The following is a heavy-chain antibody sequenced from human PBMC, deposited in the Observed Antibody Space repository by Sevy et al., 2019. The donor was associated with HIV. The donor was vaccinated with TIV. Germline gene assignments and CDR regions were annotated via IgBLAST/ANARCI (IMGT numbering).Heavy chain of an antibody. D-gene: IGHD3-22*01. CDR2: FDPEDAET. CDR1: GSTLSQMA. CDR3: ATTKDYYESSGEPFDY. Sequence: ASVKVSCKVSGSTLSQMAMHWVRQAPGKGLEWMATFDPEDAETIYTQKLQGRVTMTEDTSRDTAYMELSNLRSEDTAVYYCATTKDYYESSGEPFDYWGQGTLVTLSS. V-gene: IGHV1-24*01. J-gene: IGHJ4*02.